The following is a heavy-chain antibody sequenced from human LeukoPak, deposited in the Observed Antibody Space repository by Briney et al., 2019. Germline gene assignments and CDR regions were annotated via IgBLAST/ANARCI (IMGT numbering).Heavy chain of an antibody. V-gene: IGHV4-34*01. CDR2: INHSGST. Sequence: PSETLSLTCAVYGWSFSGYYWSWIRQPPGKGLEWIGEINHSGSTNYNPSLKSRVNISVDTSKNQFSLKLSSVTAADTAVYYCARGQFDYYGSGLRSWFDPWGQGTLVTVSS. J-gene: IGHJ5*02. CDR3: ARGQFDYYGSGLRSWFDP. CDR1: GWSFSGYY. D-gene: IGHD3-10*01.